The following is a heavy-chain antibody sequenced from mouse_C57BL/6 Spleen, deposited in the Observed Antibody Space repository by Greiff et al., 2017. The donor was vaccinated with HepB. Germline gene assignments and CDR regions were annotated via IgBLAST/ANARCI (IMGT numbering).Heavy chain of an antibody. CDR3: ARGDDGYPLFAY. CDR2: ISHSSGYT. V-gene: IGHV1-7*01. D-gene: IGHD2-3*01. Sequence: VQLQQSGAELAKPGASVKLSCKASGYTFTSYWMHWVRQRPGKGLEWVGYISHSSGYTKYNQKFKDKATLTADKSSSTAYMQLSSLTYVDSAVYYCARGDDGYPLFAYWGQGTLVTVSA. J-gene: IGHJ3*01. CDR1: GYTFTSYW.